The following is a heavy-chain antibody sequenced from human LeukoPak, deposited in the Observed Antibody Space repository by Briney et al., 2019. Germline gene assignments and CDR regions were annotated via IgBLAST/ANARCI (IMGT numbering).Heavy chain of an antibody. CDR2: TYPGDSDT. J-gene: IGHJ4*02. CDR1: GYSFTSYW. CDR3: ARRLLRDGYNYFDY. D-gene: IGHD5-24*01. V-gene: IGHV5-51*01. Sequence: GESLTISCKGSGYSFTSYWIGWVRQMPGKGLEWMGITYPGDSDTRYSPSFQGQVTISADKSISTAYLQWSSLKASDTAMYYCARRLLRDGYNYFDYWGQGTLVTVSS.